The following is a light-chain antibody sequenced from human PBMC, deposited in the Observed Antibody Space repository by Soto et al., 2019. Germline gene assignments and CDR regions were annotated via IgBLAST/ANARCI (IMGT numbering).Light chain of an antibody. Sequence: DIPMTQSPSSLSASVGDRVTITCRASQSIRSYLHWYQQKPGKAPKLLIYAATSLQSGVPSRFSGSGSGTDFTLTISSLQPEDIATYSCQQTYSSLTTFGGGTKVEI. CDR3: QQTYSSLTT. CDR1: QSIRSY. V-gene: IGKV1-39*01. J-gene: IGKJ4*01. CDR2: AAT.